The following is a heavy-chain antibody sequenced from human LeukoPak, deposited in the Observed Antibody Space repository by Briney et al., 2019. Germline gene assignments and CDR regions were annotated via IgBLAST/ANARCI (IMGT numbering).Heavy chain of an antibody. V-gene: IGHV3-30*04. D-gene: IGHD6-13*01. CDR2: ISYDGSNK. CDR1: GFTFSSYA. J-gene: IGHJ4*02. Sequence: GGSLRLSCAASGFTFSSYAMHWVRQAPGKGLEWVAVISYDGSNKYYADSVKGRFTISRDNSKNTLYLQMNSLRAEDTAVYYCAREGDSWYGDYFDYWGQGTPVTVSS. CDR3: AREGDSWYGDYFDY.